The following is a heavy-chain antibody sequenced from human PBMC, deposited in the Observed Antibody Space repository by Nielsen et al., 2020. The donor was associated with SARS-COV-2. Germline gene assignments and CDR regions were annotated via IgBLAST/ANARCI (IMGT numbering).Heavy chain of an antibody. J-gene: IGHJ5*02. Sequence: GGSLRLSCAASGFTFDDYGMSWVRQAPGKGLEWVSYISSSSSTIYYADSVKGRFTISRDNAKNSLYLQMNSLRDEDTAVYYCARKSIEFDPWGQGTLVTVSS. CDR2: ISSSSSTI. V-gene: IGHV3-48*02. CDR3: ARKSIEFDP. CDR1: GFTFDDYG.